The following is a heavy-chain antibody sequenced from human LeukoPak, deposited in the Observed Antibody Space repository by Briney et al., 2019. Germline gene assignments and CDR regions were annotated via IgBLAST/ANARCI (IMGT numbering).Heavy chain of an antibody. CDR1: GFTFSSYW. CDR3: ARETYCGGDCDGMDV. CDR2: INSDGSST. D-gene: IGHD2-21*02. J-gene: IGHJ6*02. Sequence: PGGSLRLSCAASGFTFSSYWMHWVRQAPGKGLVWVSRINSDGSSTSYADSVKGRFTISRDNAKNTLYLQMNSPRAEDTAVYYCARETYCGGDCDGMDVWGQGTTVTVSS. V-gene: IGHV3-74*01.